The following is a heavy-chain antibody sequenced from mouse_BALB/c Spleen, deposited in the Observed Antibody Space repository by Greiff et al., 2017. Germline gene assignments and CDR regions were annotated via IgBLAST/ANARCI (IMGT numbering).Heavy chain of an antibody. D-gene: IGHD1-1*01. Sequence: QVQLKESGPGLVAPSQSLSITCTVSGFSLSRYSVHWVRQPPGKGLEWLGMIWGGGSTDYNSALKSRLSISKDNSKSQVFLKMNSLQTDDTAMYYCARNKDYYGSSYYAMDYWGQGTTVTVSS. CDR2: IWGGGST. V-gene: IGHV2-6-4*01. J-gene: IGHJ4*01. CDR1: GFSLSRYS. CDR3: ARNKDYYGSSYYAMDY.